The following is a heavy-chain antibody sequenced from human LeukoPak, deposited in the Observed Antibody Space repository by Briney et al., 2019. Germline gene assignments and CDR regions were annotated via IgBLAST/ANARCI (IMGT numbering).Heavy chain of an antibody. J-gene: IGHJ6*03. CDR1: GGSFSGYY. V-gene: IGHV4-34*01. D-gene: IGHD4-11*01. CDR3: ARERNYSNYVGYYYYYYMDV. Sequence: SETLSLTCAVYGGSFSGYYWSWIRQPPGKGLEWIGEINHSGSTNYNPSLKSRVTISVDTSKNQFSLKLSSVTAADTAVYYCARERNYSNYVGYYYYYYMDVWGKGTTVTVSS. CDR2: INHSGST.